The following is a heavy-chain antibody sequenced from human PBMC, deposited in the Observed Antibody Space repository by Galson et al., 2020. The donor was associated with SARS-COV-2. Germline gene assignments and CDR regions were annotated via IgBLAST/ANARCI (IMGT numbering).Heavy chain of an antibody. CDR2: SSHDGTT. J-gene: IGHJ4*02. V-gene: IGHV4-38-2*02. CDR1: GYSIISDYY. CDR3: AREDYVIVPSAALFDF. Sequence: SETLSLTCSVSGYSIISDYYWSWIRQSPGKGLEWIVSSSHDGTTYFSPSLQGRVTTSIDTSKNQFSLKLTSVTAADTAIYYCAREDYVIVPSAALFDFCGPGTRVSVSS. D-gene: IGHD3-22*01.